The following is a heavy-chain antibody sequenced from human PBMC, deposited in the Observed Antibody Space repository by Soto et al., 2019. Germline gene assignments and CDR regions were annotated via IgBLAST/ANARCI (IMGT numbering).Heavy chain of an antibody. CDR3: VKDTRYCSSTSCYAPYYYGMDV. V-gene: IGHV3-64D*08. J-gene: IGHJ6*02. CDR1: GFTFSSYA. Sequence: GGPLRLSCSASGFTFSSYAMHWVRQAPGKGLEYVSAISSNGGSTYYADSVKGRFTISRDNSKNTLYLQMSSLRAEDTAVYYCVKDTRYCSSTSCYAPYYYGMDVWGQGTTVTVSS. CDR2: ISSNGGST. D-gene: IGHD2-2*01.